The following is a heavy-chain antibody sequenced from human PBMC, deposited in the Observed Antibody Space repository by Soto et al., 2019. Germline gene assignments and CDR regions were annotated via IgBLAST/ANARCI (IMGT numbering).Heavy chain of an antibody. CDR1: GFSLSTSEVG. V-gene: IGHV2-5*01. CDR3: AHSRVFDWFDP. D-gene: IGHD6-13*01. Sequence: QITLKESGPTLVKPTQTLTLTCTFSGFSLSTSEVGVGWIRQPPGKALEWLALIFWNDDERYNPSLKSRLTITKDISENQVVLTMTNMDPVDTATYYCAHSRVFDWFDPWGRGTLVTVSS. CDR2: IFWNDDE. J-gene: IGHJ5*02.